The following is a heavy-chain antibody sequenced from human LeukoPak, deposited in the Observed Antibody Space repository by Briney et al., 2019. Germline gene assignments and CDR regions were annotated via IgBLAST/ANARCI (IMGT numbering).Heavy chain of an antibody. CDR1: GFIFSTNW. D-gene: IGHD6-19*01. CDR2: IKPDGSET. CDR3: ATAVSVAGDS. V-gene: IGHV3-7*01. J-gene: IGHJ5*01. Sequence: GGSLRLSCAASGFIFSTNWMSWFRQAPGKGLEWVAHIKPDGSETYYVDSVKGRFTIPRDNAKNSLYLQMYSLRADDTAVCYCATAVSVAGDSWGQGTLVTVSS.